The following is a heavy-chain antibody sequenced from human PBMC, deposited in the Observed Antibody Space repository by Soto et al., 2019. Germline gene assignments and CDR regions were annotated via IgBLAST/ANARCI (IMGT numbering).Heavy chain of an antibody. V-gene: IGHV4-59*12. CDR1: GGSISSYY. CDR2: IYYSGST. J-gene: IGHJ4*02. CDR3: ARDPGYSYGYN. Sequence: SETLSLTCTVSGGSISSYYWSWIRQPPGKGLDWIGYIYYSGSTSYNPSLKSRVTISVDTSKNQFSLKLSSVTAADTAVYYCARDPGYSYGYNWGQGTLVTVSS. D-gene: IGHD5-18*01.